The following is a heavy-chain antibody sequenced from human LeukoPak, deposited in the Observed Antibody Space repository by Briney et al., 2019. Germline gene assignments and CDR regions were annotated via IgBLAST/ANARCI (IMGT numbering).Heavy chain of an antibody. J-gene: IGHJ4*02. CDR1: GYTFTSYD. V-gene: IGHV1-8*01. D-gene: IGHD2-2*01. CDR3: ARGRRIGCSSTSCYSGY. Sequence: GASVKVSCKASGYTFTSYDINWVRQATGQGLEWMGWMSPNSGNTGYAQKFQGRVTMTRNTSISTAYMELSSLRSEDTAVYYCARGRRIGCSSTSCYSGYWGQGTLVTVSS. CDR2: MSPNSGNT.